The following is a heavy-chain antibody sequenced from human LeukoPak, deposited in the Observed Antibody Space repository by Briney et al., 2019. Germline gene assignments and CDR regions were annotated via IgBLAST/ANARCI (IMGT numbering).Heavy chain of an antibody. D-gene: IGHD1-1*01. J-gene: IGHJ6*04. CDR3: ATGNAEGEKYYYYGMDV. CDR1: GFTFSSYA. CDR2: ISYDGSNK. Sequence: GGSLRLSCAASGFTFSSYAMHWVRQAPGKGLEWVAVISYDGSNKYYADSVKGRFTISRDNSKNTLYLQMNSLRAEDTAVYHCATGNAEGEKYYYYGMDVWGKGTTVTVSS. V-gene: IGHV3-30-3*01.